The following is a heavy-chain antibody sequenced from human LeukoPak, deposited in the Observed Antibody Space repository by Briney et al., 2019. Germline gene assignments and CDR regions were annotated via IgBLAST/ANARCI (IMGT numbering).Heavy chain of an antibody. CDR2: IYYSGST. CDR1: GGSISSSSYY. J-gene: IGHJ4*02. D-gene: IGHD6-19*01. CDR3: AVAVAGWFDY. V-gene: IGHV4-39*01. Sequence: SETLSLTCTVSGGSISSSSYYWGWIRQPPGKGLEWIGSIYYSGSTYHNPSLKSRVTISVDTSKNQFSLKLSSVPAADTAVYYCAVAVAGWFDYWGQGTLVTVSS.